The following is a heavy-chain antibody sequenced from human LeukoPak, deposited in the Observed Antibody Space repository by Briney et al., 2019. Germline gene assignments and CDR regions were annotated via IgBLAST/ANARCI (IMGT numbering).Heavy chain of an antibody. D-gene: IGHD2-21*01. Sequence: GGSLRLSCAASGFTFSSYGMHWVRQAPGKGLEWVAFIRYDGSNRYYADSVKGRFTISRDNSKNTLYLQMSSLRAEDTAVYYCAKQTESYCGGDCYPGYWGQGTLVTVSS. CDR2: IRYDGSNR. V-gene: IGHV3-30*02. J-gene: IGHJ4*02. CDR3: AKQTESYCGGDCYPGY. CDR1: GFTFSSYG.